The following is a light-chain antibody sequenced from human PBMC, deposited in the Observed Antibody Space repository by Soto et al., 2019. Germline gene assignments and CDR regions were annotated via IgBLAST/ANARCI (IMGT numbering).Light chain of an antibody. Sequence: QSALTQPASVSGSPGQSITISCTGTSSDVGGYNYVSWYQQHPGKAPKLIIYEVSNRPSGVSNRFSGSKSGNTASLTISGFQAEDEADYYCNSYTSSTTLVFGGGTKLTVL. CDR2: EVS. J-gene: IGLJ3*02. CDR1: SSDVGGYNY. CDR3: NSYTSSTTLV. V-gene: IGLV2-14*01.